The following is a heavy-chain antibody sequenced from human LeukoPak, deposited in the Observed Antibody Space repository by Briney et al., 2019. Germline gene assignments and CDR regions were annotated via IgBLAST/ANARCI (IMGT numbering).Heavy chain of an antibody. D-gene: IGHD1-1*01. CDR1: GGSISHYY. CDR3: ARRIPTTWACDI. V-gene: IGHV3-66*01. CDR2: IYSGGNT. Sequence: ETLSLTCSVSGGSISHYYWTWIRQAPGKGLEWVSVIYSGGNTYSADSVKGRFTISRDNSKNTLYLQLNSLGAEDTAVYYCARRIPTTWACDIWGQGTMVTVSS. J-gene: IGHJ3*02.